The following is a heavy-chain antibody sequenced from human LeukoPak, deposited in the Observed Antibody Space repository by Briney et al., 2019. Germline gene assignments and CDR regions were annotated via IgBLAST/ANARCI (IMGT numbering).Heavy chain of an antibody. D-gene: IGHD4/OR15-4a*01. Sequence: GGSLRLSCAASGFTVSSNYMSWVRQAPGTGLEWVSVIYSGGSTYYADSVKGRFTISRDNSKNTLYLQMNSLRAEDTAVYYCARDRTIWLENWFDPWGQGTLVTVSS. CDR1: GFTVSSNY. CDR3: ARDRTIWLENWFDP. J-gene: IGHJ5*02. CDR2: IYSGGST. V-gene: IGHV3-66*01.